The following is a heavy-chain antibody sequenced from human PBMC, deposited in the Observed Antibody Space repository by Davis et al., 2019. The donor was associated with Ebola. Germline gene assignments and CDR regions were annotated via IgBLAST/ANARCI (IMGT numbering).Heavy chain of an antibody. D-gene: IGHD3-16*01. Sequence: GESLKISCAASGFSFGDFGMHWVRQAPGKGLEWMAVITHDGRRKYYTASLQGRFTISRDSGKDTLFLQINNLSAEDTAVYYCVKAGGSALNYYYYMDVWGRGTKVTV. CDR2: ITHDGRRK. CDR3: VKAGGSALNYYYYMDV. CDR1: GFSFGDFG. V-gene: IGHV3-30*18. J-gene: IGHJ6*03.